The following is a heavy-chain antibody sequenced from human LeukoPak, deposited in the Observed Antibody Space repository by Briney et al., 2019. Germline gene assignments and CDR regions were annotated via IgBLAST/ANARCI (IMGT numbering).Heavy chain of an antibody. V-gene: IGHV4-59*01. Sequence: SETLSLTCTISGGYITNNYWSWIRQPPGKGLEWIGYIYYSGGTNYNPSLKSRVTISVDTSRNQFSLKLSSVTAADTAVYYCAREACSGGSCYKADAFDIWGQGTMVTVSS. D-gene: IGHD2-15*01. CDR1: GGYITNNY. J-gene: IGHJ3*02. CDR2: IYYSGGT. CDR3: AREACSGGSCYKADAFDI.